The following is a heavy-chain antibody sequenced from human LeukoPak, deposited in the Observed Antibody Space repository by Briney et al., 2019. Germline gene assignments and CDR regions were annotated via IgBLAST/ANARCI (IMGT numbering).Heavy chain of an antibody. Sequence: PSETLSLTCTVSGGSISSYYWSWIRQPAGKGLEWIGRIYTSGSTNYNPSLKSRVTMPVDTSKNQFSLKLSSVTAADTAVYFCVRTRLSDHIVPAAERADDACDMWGQGTMVTVSS. CDR3: VRTRLSDHIVPAAERADDACDM. CDR1: GGSISSYY. V-gene: IGHV4-4*07. CDR2: IYTSGST. D-gene: IGHD2-2*01. J-gene: IGHJ3*02.